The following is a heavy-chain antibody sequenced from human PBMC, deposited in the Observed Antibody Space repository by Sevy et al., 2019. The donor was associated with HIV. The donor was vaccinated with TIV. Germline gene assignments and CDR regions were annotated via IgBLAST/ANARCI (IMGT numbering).Heavy chain of an antibody. CDR3: AGGDTPMITDLDY. D-gene: IGHD3-16*01. CDR1: GLTFTTNA. CDR2: IPSGGAT. J-gene: IGHJ4*02. Sequence: GGSLSLSCAASGLTFTTNAMSWVRQAPGKGLEWVAGIPSGGATYYPDSVKGWFTVSRDNSKNTLYLQLNSLRADDTAVFYCAGGDTPMITDLDYWGQGTLVTVSS. V-gene: IGHV3-23*01.